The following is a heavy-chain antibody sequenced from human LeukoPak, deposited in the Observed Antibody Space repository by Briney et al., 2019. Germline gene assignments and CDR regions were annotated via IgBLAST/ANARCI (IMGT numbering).Heavy chain of an antibody. Sequence: PGGSLRLSCAASGFTFSSYAMHWVRQAPGKGLEWVAVISYDGSNKYYADSVKGRFTISRDNSKNTLYLQMNSLRAEDTAVYYGIAARPGYWGQGTLVTVSS. J-gene: IGHJ4*02. CDR1: GFTFSSYA. CDR3: IAARPGY. D-gene: IGHD6-6*01. V-gene: IGHV3-30-3*01. CDR2: ISYDGSNK.